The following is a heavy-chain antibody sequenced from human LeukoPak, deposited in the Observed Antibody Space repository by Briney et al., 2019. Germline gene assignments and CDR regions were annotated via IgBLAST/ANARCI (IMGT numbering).Heavy chain of an antibody. V-gene: IGHV3-23*01. CDR2: ISGSGGST. J-gene: IGHJ4*02. CDR1: GFTFSSYA. D-gene: IGHD5-24*01. CDR3: AIGWRWLQSPLDY. Sequence: PGGSLRLSCAASGFTFSSYAMSWVRQAPGKGLEWVSAISGSGGSTYYADSVKGRFTISRDNSKNTLYLQMNGLRAEDTAVYYCAIGWRWLQSPLDYWGQGTLVTVSS.